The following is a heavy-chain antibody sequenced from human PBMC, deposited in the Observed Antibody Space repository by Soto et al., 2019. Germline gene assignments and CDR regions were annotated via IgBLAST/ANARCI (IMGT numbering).Heavy chain of an antibody. CDR2: IYYSGST. Sequence: SETLSLTCTVSGGSISSGDYYWSWIRQPPGKGLEWIGYIYYSGSTNYNPSLKSRVTISVDTSKNQFSLKLSSVTAADTAVYYCARVYCSGGSCYGIDYWGQGTLVTVSS. V-gene: IGHV4-30-4*01. J-gene: IGHJ4*02. CDR1: GGSISSGDYY. CDR3: ARVYCSGGSCYGIDY. D-gene: IGHD2-15*01.